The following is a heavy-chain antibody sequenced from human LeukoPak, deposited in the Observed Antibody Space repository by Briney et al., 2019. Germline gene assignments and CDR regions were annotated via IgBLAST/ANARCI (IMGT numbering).Heavy chain of an antibody. J-gene: IGHJ5*02. D-gene: IGHD6-13*01. Sequence: GRSLRLSCAASGFTFSSYGMHWVRQAPGKGLEWVAVISYDGSNKYYADSVKGRFTIFRDNSKNTLYLQMNSLRAEDTAVYYCAKDLRMRAIAAAADNWFDPWGQGTLVTVSS. CDR1: GFTFSSYG. CDR3: AKDLRMRAIAAAADNWFDP. CDR2: ISYDGSNK. V-gene: IGHV3-30*18.